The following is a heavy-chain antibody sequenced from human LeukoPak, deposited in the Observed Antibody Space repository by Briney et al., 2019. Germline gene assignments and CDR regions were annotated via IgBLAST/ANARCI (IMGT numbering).Heavy chain of an antibody. Sequence: GGSLRLSCAASGFTVSSNYMSWVRQAPGKGLEWVSAVSGSGSNTYYEDSVKGRFTISRDNSKNTLFLQMNSLRAEDTAIYYCAKNWGTHGFEVLDYWGQGTLVTVSS. V-gene: IGHV3-23*01. J-gene: IGHJ4*02. D-gene: IGHD7-27*01. CDR2: VSGSGSNT. CDR3: AKNWGTHGFEVLDY. CDR1: GFTVSSNY.